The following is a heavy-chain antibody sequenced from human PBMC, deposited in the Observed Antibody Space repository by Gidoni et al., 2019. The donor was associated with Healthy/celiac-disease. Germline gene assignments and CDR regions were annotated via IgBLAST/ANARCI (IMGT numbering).Heavy chain of an antibody. CDR3: ARDGIHCSSTSCIGWFDP. V-gene: IGHV1-46*04. D-gene: IGHD2-2*01. CDR1: GYTFTSYS. Sequence: QVQLVPSGAEVKKPGASVNVSCKASGYTFTSYSLHWVRQAPGQGLEWMGIINPSSGRTSYAKKVQGRVTMTRDTATSTVYMELSSLRSEDTAVYYGARDGIHCSSTSCIGWFDPWGQGTLVTVSS. CDR2: INPSSGRT. J-gene: IGHJ5*02.